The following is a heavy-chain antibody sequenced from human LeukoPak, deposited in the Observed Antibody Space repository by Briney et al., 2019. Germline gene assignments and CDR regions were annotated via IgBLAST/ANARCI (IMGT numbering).Heavy chain of an antibody. CDR3: AKVVRGVIIERANFDY. V-gene: IGHV3-23*01. J-gene: IGHJ4*02. CDR2: ISGSGGST. Sequence: PGGSLRLSCAASGFTFSRYAMTWVRQAPGKGLEWVSAISGSGGSTYYADSVKGRFTISRDNSKNTLYLQMNSLRAEDTAVYYCAKVVRGVIIERANFDYWGQGTLVTVSS. D-gene: IGHD3-10*01. CDR1: GFTFSRYA.